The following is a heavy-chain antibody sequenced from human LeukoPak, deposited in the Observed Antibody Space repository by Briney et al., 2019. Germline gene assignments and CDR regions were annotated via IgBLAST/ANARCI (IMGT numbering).Heavy chain of an antibody. CDR2: IHISGST. CDR1: GGSISRGTYY. Sequence: PSETLSLTCTVSGGSISRGTYYWNWIRQPAGKGLEWIGRIHISGSTNYNPSLKSRVTISVDTSKNQFSLKLNSVTAADTAVYYCASLEGGAQSNDAFDIWGQGTMVTVSS. CDR3: ASLEGGAQSNDAFDI. D-gene: IGHD3-16*01. V-gene: IGHV4-61*02. J-gene: IGHJ3*02.